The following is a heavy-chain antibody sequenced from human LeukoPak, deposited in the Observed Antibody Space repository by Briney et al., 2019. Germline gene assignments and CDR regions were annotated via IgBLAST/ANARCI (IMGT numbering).Heavy chain of an antibody. CDR1: GFTFSSYA. CDR2: ISSTSDYI. CDR3: ARERFHGSGAPKFDY. Sequence: GGSLRLSCAASGFTFSSYAMHWVRQTPRRGLEWVSCISSTSDYIYYADSVKGRFTISRGNAKNSLYLQMNSLRAEDTAVYYCARERFHGSGAPKFDYWGQGTLVTVSS. J-gene: IGHJ4*02. V-gene: IGHV3-21*01. D-gene: IGHD3-10*01.